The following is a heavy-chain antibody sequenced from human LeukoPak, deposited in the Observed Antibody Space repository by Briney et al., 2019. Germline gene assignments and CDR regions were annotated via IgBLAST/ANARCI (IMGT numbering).Heavy chain of an antibody. Sequence: ASVKVSCKASGYTFTSYGISWVRQAPGQGLEWMGWISAYNGNTNYAQKLQGRVTMTTDTSTSTAYMELRSLRSEDTAVYYCARDCYDSSGYSTGFDYRGQGTLVTVSS. J-gene: IGHJ4*02. D-gene: IGHD3-22*01. CDR3: ARDCYDSSGYSTGFDY. V-gene: IGHV1-18*01. CDR2: ISAYNGNT. CDR1: GYTFTSYG.